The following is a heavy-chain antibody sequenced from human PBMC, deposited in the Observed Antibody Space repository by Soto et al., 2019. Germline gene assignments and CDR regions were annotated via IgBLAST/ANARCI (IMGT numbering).Heavy chain of an antibody. V-gene: IGHV1-69*01. CDR1: GGTFSTKYA. CDR2: ITPSFGTR. CDR3: ATSPGFGGYYVV. Sequence: QVQLVQSGAEVKKPGSSVNVSCKASGGTFSTKYAISWVRQAPGEGLEWMGGITPSFGTRDYAQKFQDRVTITADASTSIVYMELTSLRSQDTAVYYCATSPGFGGYYVVWGQGTLVTVSS. D-gene: IGHD3-10*02. J-gene: IGHJ4*02.